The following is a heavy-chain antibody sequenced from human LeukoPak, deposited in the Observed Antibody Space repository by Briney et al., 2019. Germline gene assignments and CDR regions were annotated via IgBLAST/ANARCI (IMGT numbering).Heavy chain of an antibody. V-gene: IGHV3-64D*09. CDR3: VKELAGDQAFDY. CDR2: ISSNGGST. J-gene: IGHJ4*02. CDR1: GFTFSTYA. Sequence: PGGSLRLSCSASGFTFSTYAMYWVRQAPGKGLEYVSAISSNGGSTYYADSVKGRFTISRDNSKNTLYLQMSSLRAEDTAVYYCVKELAGDQAFDYWGQGTLVTVSS. D-gene: IGHD6-19*01.